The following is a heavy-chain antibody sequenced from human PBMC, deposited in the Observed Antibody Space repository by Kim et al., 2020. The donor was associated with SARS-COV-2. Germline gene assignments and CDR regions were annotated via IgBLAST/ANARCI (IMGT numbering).Heavy chain of an antibody. D-gene: IGHD3-10*01. CDR2: ISGSGGST. CDR1: GFTFSSYA. Sequence: GGSLRLSCAASGFTFSSYAMSWVRQAPGKGLEWVSAISGSGGSTYYADSVKGRFTISRDNSKNTLYLQMNSLRAEYTAVYYCAKPNYYGSGSYYYFDYWGQGTLVTVSS. V-gene: IGHV3-23*01. CDR3: AKPNYYGSGSYYYFDY. J-gene: IGHJ4*02.